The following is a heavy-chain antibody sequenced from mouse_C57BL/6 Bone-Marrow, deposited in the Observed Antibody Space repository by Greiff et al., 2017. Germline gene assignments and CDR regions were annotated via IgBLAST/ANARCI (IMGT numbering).Heavy chain of an antibody. Sequence: QVQLQQPGAELVKPGASVKLSCKASGYTFTSYWMQWVKQRPGQGLEWIGEIDPSDSYTNYYQKFKGKATLTVDTSSSTAYMQLSSLTSEDSAVYYWARENYWGQGTTLTVSS. CDR2: IDPSDSYT. V-gene: IGHV1-50*01. J-gene: IGHJ2*01. CDR3: ARENY. CDR1: GYTFTSYW.